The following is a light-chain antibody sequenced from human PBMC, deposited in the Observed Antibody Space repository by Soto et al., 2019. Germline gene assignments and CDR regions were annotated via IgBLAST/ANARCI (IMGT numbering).Light chain of an antibody. V-gene: IGLV1-44*01. J-gene: IGLJ3*02. CDR1: SSNIGGNT. CDR2: DNN. CDR3: ATWDDSLNGWV. Sequence: QSVLTQPPSASATPGQRVTISCSGSSSNIGGNTVDWYQQFPGTAPKLLIYDNNRRPPGVPDRFSGSTSATSASLAISGLHSEDEAEYYCATWDDSLNGWVFGGGTKLTVL.